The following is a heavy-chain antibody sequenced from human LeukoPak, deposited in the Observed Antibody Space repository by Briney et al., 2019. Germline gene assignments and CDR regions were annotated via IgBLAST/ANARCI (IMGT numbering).Heavy chain of an antibody. CDR2: ISAYNRNT. Sequence: ASVKVSCKASGYTFTSYGISWVRQAPGQGLEWKGWISAYNRNTNYAQKLQGRVTMTTDISTSTAYMELRSLRSDDTAVYYCARIPGYCSGGSCSPFPDYWGQGTLVAVSS. V-gene: IGHV1-18*01. D-gene: IGHD2-15*01. J-gene: IGHJ4*02. CDR1: GYTFTSYG. CDR3: ARIPGYCSGGSCSPFPDY.